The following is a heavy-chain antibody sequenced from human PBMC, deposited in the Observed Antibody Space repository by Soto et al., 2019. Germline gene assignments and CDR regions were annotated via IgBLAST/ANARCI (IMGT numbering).Heavy chain of an antibody. J-gene: IGHJ4*02. Sequence: ASVKVSCKASGFTFTSSAVQWVRQARGQRLEWIGWIVVGSGNTNYAQKFQERVTITRDMSTSTAYMELSSLRSEDTAVYYCAAGTVEQWELPLPGNYWGQGTLVTVSS. CDR2: IVVGSGNT. CDR1: GFTFTSSA. V-gene: IGHV1-58*01. CDR3: AAGTVEQWELPLPGNY. D-gene: IGHD1-26*01.